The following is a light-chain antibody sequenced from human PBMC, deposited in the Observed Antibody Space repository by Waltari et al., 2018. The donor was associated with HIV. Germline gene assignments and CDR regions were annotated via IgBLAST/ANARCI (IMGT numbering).Light chain of an antibody. V-gene: IGLV2-23*02. Sequence: QSALTHPASVSGSPGQSITISYTGPSSVVGLYTPFPWYQPHPGKAPKLMIYEVSKRPSGVSNRFSGSKSGNTASLTISGLQAEDEADYYCCSYAGSSTFYVFGTGTKVTVL. CDR1: SSVVGLYTP. CDR3: CSYAGSSTFYV. CDR2: EVS. J-gene: IGLJ1*01.